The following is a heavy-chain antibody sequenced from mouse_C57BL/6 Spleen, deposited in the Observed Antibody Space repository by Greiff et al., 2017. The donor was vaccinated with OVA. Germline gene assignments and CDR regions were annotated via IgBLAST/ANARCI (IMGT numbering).Heavy chain of an antibody. J-gene: IGHJ4*01. D-gene: IGHD2-1*01. V-gene: IGHV14-3*01. Sequence: VQLQLSVAELVRPGASVKLSCTASGFNIKNTYMHWVKQRPEQGLEWIGRIDPANGNTKYAPKFQGKATITADTSSNTAYLQLSSQTSDDTAIYYCARIYYGNHCAVDYWGPRTSVTVSS. CDR1: GFNIKNTY. CDR3: ARIYYGNHCAVDY. CDR2: IDPANGNT.